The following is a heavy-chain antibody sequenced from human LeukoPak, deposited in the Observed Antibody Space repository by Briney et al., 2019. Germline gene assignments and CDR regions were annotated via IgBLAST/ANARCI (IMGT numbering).Heavy chain of an antibody. V-gene: IGHV3-23*01. Sequence: QTGGSLRLSCEVSGFIFSYYGMNWVRQAPGKGLEWVSAISDSGDATYYADSVKGRFTISRDNSKSTLYLQMNNLRAEDTALYYCAKERGHSKPFDYWGQGTLFPVSS. J-gene: IGHJ4*02. CDR2: ISDSGDAT. D-gene: IGHD4-23*01. CDR3: AKERGHSKPFDY. CDR1: GFIFSYYG.